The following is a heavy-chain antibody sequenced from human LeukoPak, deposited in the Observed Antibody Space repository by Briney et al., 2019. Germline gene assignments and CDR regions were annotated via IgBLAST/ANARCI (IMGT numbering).Heavy chain of an antibody. CDR1: GFPFSHYT. D-gene: IGHD5-12*01. CDR2: ITSSSTYV. CDR3: ARDTAPRWLQFHYYYGMDV. V-gene: IGHV3-21*04. Sequence: PGGSLRLSCAASGFPFSHYTMNWVRRAPGKGLEWVSLITSSSTYVESADSVKGRFTISRDNAKNSLSLQMNSLRAEDTAVYYCARDTAPRWLQFHYYYGMDVWGQGTTVTVSS. J-gene: IGHJ6*02.